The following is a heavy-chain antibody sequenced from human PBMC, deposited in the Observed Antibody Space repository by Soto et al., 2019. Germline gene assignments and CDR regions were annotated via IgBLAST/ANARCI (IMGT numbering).Heavy chain of an antibody. Sequence: EVQLLESGGGLAQPGGSLRLSCAASGFTFSSYAMSWVRQAPGKGLEWVSAISGSGGSTYYADSVKGRFTISRDNSKNTLYLQMNSLRAEDTAVYYCAKSAHIALMVYAKYFDYWGQGTLVTVSS. J-gene: IGHJ4*02. CDR1: GFTFSSYA. D-gene: IGHD2-8*01. CDR3: AKSAHIALMVYAKYFDY. V-gene: IGHV3-23*01. CDR2: ISGSGGST.